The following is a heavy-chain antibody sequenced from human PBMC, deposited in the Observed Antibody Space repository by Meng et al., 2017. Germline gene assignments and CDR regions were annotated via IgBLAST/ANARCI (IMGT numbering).Heavy chain of an antibody. D-gene: IGHD1-26*01. J-gene: IGHJ4*02. V-gene: IGHV1-69*06. CDR1: GGTLSSYA. CDR2: IIPIFGTA. CDR3: ARDGVGATEGYIDY. Sequence: VLRRPSSGEGKMSRTSLKASSKAAGGTLSSYAISVVRPAPGPGLEWMGGIIPIFGTANYAQKFQGRVTITADKSTSTAYMELSSLRSGDTAVYYCARDGVGATEGYIDYWGQGTLVTVSS.